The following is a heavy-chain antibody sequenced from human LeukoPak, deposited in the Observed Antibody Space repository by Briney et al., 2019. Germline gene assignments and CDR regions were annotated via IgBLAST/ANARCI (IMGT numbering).Heavy chain of an antibody. CDR3: AKKGTVAGTGYFDY. CDR1: GFTFSSYA. CDR2: ICASGGST. Sequence: PGGSLRLSCAASGFTFSSYAMSWVRQAPGKGLEGVSGICASGGSTYYADSVKGRFTISRDNSKNTLYMQMNRLRAEDTAVYYCAKKGTVAGTGYFDYWGQGTLVTVSS. D-gene: IGHD6-19*01. V-gene: IGHV3-23*01. J-gene: IGHJ4*02.